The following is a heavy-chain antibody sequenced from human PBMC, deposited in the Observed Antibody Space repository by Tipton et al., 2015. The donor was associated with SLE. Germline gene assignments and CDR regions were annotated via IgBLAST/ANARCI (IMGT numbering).Heavy chain of an antibody. J-gene: IGHJ2*01. CDR2: ISYSGNT. CDR3: ARDSAVNVWYFDL. CDR1: GASISTHY. V-gene: IGHV4-59*11. Sequence: TLSLTCTVSGASISTHYWSWIRQPPGKGLEWIGYISYSGNTNFNPSLKSRVTMSVATSKNQFSLRLTSVTAADTAMYYCARDSAVNVWYFDLLGRGTLVTVSS.